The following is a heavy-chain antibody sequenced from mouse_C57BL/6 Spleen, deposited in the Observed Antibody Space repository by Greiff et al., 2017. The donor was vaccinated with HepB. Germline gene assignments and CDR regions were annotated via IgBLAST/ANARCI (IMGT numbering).Heavy chain of an antibody. V-gene: IGHV1-64*01. J-gene: IGHJ4*01. Sequence: VKLMESGAELVKPGASVKLSCKASGYTFTSYWMHWVKQRPGQGLEWIGMIHPNSGSTNYNEKFKSKATLTVDKSSSTAYMQLSSLTSEDSAVYYCARATVRRGAMDYWGQGTSVTVSS. CDR3: ARATVRRGAMDY. CDR1: GYTFTSYW. CDR2: IHPNSGST. D-gene: IGHD2-14*01.